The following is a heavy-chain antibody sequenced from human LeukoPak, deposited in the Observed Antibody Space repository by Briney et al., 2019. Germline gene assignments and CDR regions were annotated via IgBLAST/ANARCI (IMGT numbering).Heavy chain of an antibody. Sequence: GGSLRLSCAASGFTFSDYYMSWIRQAPGKGLEWVSFISSSSSYTNYADSVKGRFTISRDNAKNSLYLQMNSLRAEDTAVYYCARAPHYSNYGPYYYGMDVWGQGTTVTVSS. D-gene: IGHD4-11*01. CDR1: GFTFSDYY. CDR3: ARAPHYSNYGPYYYGMDV. J-gene: IGHJ6*02. CDR2: ISSSSSYT. V-gene: IGHV3-11*06.